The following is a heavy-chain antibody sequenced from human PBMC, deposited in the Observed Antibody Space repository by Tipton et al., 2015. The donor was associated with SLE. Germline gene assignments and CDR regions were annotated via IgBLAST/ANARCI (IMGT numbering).Heavy chain of an antibody. D-gene: IGHD2-2*01. J-gene: IGHJ5*02. V-gene: IGHV4-38-2*02. CDR1: GGSFSGYY. CDR2: IYHSGST. CDR3: ARDNCSSTSCYGGFDP. Sequence: TLSLTCAVYGGSFSGYYWGWIRQPPGKGLEWIGSIYHSGSTYYNPSLKSRVTISVDTSKNQFSLKLSSVTAADTAVYYCARDNCSSTSCYGGFDPWGQGTLVTVSS.